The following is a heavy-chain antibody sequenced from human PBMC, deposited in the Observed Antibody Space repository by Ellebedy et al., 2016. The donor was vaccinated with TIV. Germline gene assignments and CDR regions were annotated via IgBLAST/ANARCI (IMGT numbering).Heavy chain of an antibody. CDR3: ARGGSSLRSYYYYGLDV. D-gene: IGHD5-12*01. CDR1: GFTVSSSY. J-gene: IGHJ6*02. Sequence: GESLKISCAASGFTVSSSYMTWVRQAPGKGLEWVSVIYGGGRTYYADLVTGRFIISRDISRNMLYLQMNSLRAEDTAVYYCARGGSSLRSYYYYGLDVWGQGTTVTVSS. CDR2: IYGGGRT. V-gene: IGHV3-53*01.